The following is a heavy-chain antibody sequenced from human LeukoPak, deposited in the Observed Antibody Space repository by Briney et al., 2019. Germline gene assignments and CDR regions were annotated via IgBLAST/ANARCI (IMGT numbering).Heavy chain of an antibody. CDR2: INHSGST. CDR1: GGSFSGYY. CDR3: ARTPISPIYDYVWGSYRSSLFDS. V-gene: IGHV4-34*01. D-gene: IGHD3-16*02. J-gene: IGHJ4*02. Sequence: KPSETLSLTCAVYGGSFSGYYWSWIRQPPGKGLGWIGEINHSGSTNYNPSLKSRVTISVDTSKNQFSLKLSSVTAADTAVYYCARTPISPIYDYVWGSYRSSLFDSWGQGTLVTVSS.